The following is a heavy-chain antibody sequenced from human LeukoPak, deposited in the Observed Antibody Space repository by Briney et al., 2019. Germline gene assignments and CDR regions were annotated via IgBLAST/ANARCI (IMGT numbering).Heavy chain of an antibody. V-gene: IGHV3-21*01. Sequence: KPGGSLRLSCVDSGFTFSSYAMNWVRQAPGKGLEWVSSISSGSSYIHYADSVKGRFTISRDNAKNSLYLQMNSLRGEDTAVYYCARDRDSGEGRTFDYWGRGALVTVSS. CDR3: ARDRDSGEGRTFDY. CDR1: GFTFSSYA. D-gene: IGHD5-24*01. J-gene: IGHJ4*02. CDR2: ISSGSSYI.